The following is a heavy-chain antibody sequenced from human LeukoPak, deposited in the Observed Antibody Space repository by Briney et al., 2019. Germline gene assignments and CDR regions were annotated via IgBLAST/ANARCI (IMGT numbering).Heavy chain of an antibody. J-gene: IGHJ3*02. Sequence: ASVKVSCKASGYTFTSYGISWVRQAPGQGLEWMGWISAYNGNTNYAQKLQGRVTMTTDTSTSTAYMELRSLRSDDTAVYYCARVSYYDSSGSQAFDIWGQGTMVTVPS. CDR1: GYTFTSYG. CDR3: ARVSYYDSSGSQAFDI. D-gene: IGHD3-22*01. V-gene: IGHV1-18*01. CDR2: ISAYNGNT.